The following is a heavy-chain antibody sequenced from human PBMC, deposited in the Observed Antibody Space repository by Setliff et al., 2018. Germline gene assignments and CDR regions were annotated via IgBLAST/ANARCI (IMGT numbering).Heavy chain of an antibody. J-gene: IGHJ4*02. V-gene: IGHV3-15*07. CDR2: IKSKTDGGSI. D-gene: IGHD1-26*01. CDR3: ATWNGRSSDY. Sequence: GGSLRLSCAVSGFTFSYAWMHWVRQAPGKGLEWVGRIKSKTDGGSIDYAAPVKDRFTISRDDSKATLYLYMDSLRAEDMAIYYCATWNGRSSDYWGQGTLVTVSS. CDR1: GFTFSYAW.